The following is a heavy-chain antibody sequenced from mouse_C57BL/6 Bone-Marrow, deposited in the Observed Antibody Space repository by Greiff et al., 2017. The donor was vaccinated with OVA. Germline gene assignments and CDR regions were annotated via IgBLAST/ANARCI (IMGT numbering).Heavy chain of an antibody. CDR1: GFTFSSYG. V-gene: IGHV5-6*01. J-gene: IGHJ1*03. Sequence: DVQLVESGGDLVKPGGSLKLSCAASGFTFSSYGMSWVRQTPDKRLEWVATISSGGSYTYYPDSVKGRFTISRDNAKNTLYLQMSSLKSEDTAMYYCAREGTWYFDVWGTGTTVTVSS. CDR2: ISSGGSYT. D-gene: IGHD3-3*01. CDR3: AREGTWYFDV.